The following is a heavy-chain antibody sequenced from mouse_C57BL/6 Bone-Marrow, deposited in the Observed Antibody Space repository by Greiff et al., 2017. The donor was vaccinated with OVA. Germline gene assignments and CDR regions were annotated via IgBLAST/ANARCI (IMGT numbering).Heavy chain of an antibody. J-gene: IGHJ2*01. Sequence: QVQLKQSGAELVRPGASVTLSCKASGYTFTDYEMHWVKQTPVHGLEWIGAIDPETGGTAYNQKFKGKAILTADKSSSTAYMELRSLTSEDSAVYYCTRERFITTVVATNYFDYWGQGTTLTVSS. D-gene: IGHD1-1*01. CDR1: GYTFTDYE. CDR3: TRERFITTVVATNYFDY. V-gene: IGHV1-15*01. CDR2: IDPETGGT.